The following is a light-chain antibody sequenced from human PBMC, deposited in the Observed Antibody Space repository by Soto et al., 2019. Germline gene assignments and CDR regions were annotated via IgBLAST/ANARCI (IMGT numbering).Light chain of an antibody. CDR2: KES. Sequence: DIQMTQSPSTLSASVGDRVTITCRASQSISSWLAWYQQKPGKAPKFLIYKESSLESGVPSRFSGSGSGTEFTLTISSLQPDDFTTYYCQQYSSYPWTFGQGTKVEIK. CDR3: QQYSSYPWT. CDR1: QSISSW. J-gene: IGKJ1*01. V-gene: IGKV1-5*03.